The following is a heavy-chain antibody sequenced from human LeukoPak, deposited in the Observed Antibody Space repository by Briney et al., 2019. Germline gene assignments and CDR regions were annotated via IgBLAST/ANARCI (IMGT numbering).Heavy chain of an antibody. V-gene: IGHV3-64D*09. J-gene: IGHJ4*02. Sequence: AGGSLRLSCSASGFIFSDYAMHWVRQAPGKGLEHVSAISSNGGSPYYADSVKGRFTISRDNSKNTLYLQMSSLRAEDTAVYYCVKVHYDFWRGILGDFDYWGQGTLVTVSS. D-gene: IGHD3-3*01. CDR1: GFIFSDYA. CDR3: VKVHYDFWRGILGDFDY. CDR2: ISSNGGSP.